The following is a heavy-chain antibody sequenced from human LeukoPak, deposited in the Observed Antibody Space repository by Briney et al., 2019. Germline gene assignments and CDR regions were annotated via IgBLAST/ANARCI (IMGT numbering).Heavy chain of an antibody. CDR2: INDGGST. CDR3: ARRSSGGRKNWFDP. Sequence: SETLSLTCAVYGGSFSGYYWNWIRQPPGKGLEWIGEINDGGSTNYNPSLKSRVTISVDTSKNQFSLKLRSVTAADTAVYYCARRSSGGRKNWFDPWGQGTQVTVSS. V-gene: IGHV4-34*01. CDR1: GGSFSGYY. D-gene: IGHD3-16*01. J-gene: IGHJ5*02.